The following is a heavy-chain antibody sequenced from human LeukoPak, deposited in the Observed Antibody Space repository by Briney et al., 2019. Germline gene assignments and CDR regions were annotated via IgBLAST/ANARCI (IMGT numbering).Heavy chain of an antibody. J-gene: IGHJ3*02. Sequence: SETLSLTCTVYGGSFSGYDWSWIRQPPGKGLDWIGEINHSGSTNYNPSLNSRVTISVDTSKNQFSLKLSSVTAADTAVYYCARVRYCSSTSCYSKSAFDIWGQGTMVTVSS. CDR3: ARVRYCSSTSCYSKSAFDI. CDR1: GGSFSGYD. V-gene: IGHV4-34*01. CDR2: INHSGST. D-gene: IGHD2-2*01.